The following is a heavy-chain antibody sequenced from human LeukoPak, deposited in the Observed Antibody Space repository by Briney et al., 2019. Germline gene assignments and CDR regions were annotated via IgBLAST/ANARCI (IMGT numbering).Heavy chain of an antibody. CDR3: AKDRDYDYVWGSYSY. CDR1: GFTFSSYA. D-gene: IGHD3-16*01. CDR2: ISGSGGST. Sequence: PGGSLRLSCAASGFTFSSYAMSWVRQAPGKGLEWVSAISGSGGSTYYADSVKGRFTISRDNSKNTLYLQMNSLRAEDTAVYYCAKDRDYDYVWGSYSYWGQGTLVTVSS. V-gene: IGHV3-23*01. J-gene: IGHJ4*02.